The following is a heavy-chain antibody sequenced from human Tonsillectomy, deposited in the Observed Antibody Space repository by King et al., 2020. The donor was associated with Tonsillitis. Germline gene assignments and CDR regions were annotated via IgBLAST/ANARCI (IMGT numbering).Heavy chain of an antibody. CDR3: ASEIYSRLGHYSFHI. CDR1: GDSVSSNSAA. CDR2: TYYRSKWYN. V-gene: IGHV6-1*01. Sequence: VQLQQSGPGLVKPSQTLSLTCAISGDSVSSNSAAWNWIRQSPSRGLEWLGRTYYRSKWYNDYAVSVNSRIIINPDTSKNQFSLQLNSVTPDDTAVYYCASEIYSRLGHYSFHIWGQGTMVTVSS. D-gene: IGHD2-15*01. J-gene: IGHJ3*02.